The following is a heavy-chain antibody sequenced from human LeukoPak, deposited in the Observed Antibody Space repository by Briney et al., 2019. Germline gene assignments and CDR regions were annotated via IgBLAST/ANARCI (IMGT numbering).Heavy chain of an antibody. Sequence: GGSLRLSCTASGFTFSGAWMTWVRQAPGKGLEWVANIREDGTEKNYVDSVKGRFTISRDNAKNSLFLQMSNLRDDDTAIYYCARHVGISFWGQGTLVTISS. J-gene: IGHJ4*02. CDR3: ARHVGISF. V-gene: IGHV3-7*01. CDR1: GFTFSGAW. D-gene: IGHD7-27*01. CDR2: IREDGTEK.